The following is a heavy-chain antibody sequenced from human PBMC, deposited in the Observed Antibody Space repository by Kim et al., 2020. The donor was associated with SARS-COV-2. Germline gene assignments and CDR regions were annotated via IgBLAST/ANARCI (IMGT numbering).Heavy chain of an antibody. J-gene: IGHJ4*02. D-gene: IGHD2-15*01. V-gene: IGHV3-30*18. CDR1: GFTFSSYG. CDR2: ISYDGSNK. Sequence: GALRLSCAASGFTFSSYGMHWVRQAPGKGLEWVAVISYDGSNKYYADPVKGRFTISRDNSKNTLYLQMNSLRAEDTAVYYCAKGGWYGGNAGHDYWGQGTLVTVSS. CDR3: AKGGWYGGNAGHDY.